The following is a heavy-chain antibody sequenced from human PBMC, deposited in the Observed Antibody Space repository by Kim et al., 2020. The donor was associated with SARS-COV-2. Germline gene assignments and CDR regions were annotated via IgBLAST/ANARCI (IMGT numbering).Heavy chain of an antibody. CDR2: IWYDGSNK. CDR3: AKDGIAVAGLPDY. Sequence: GGSLRLSCAASGFTFSSYGMHWVRQAPGKGLEWVAVIWYDGSNKYYADSVKGRFTISRDNSKNTLYLQMNSLRAEDTAVYYCAKDGIAVAGLPDYWGQGTLVTVSS. J-gene: IGHJ4*02. V-gene: IGHV3-33*06. D-gene: IGHD6-19*01. CDR1: GFTFSSYG.